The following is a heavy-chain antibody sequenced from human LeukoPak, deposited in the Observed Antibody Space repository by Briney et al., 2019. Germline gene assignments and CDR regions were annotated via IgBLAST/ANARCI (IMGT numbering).Heavy chain of an antibody. J-gene: IGHJ4*02. CDR2: FYYSGST. V-gene: IGHV4-30-4*07. CDR3: ARHTVTTPHFDY. D-gene: IGHD4-17*01. CDR1: GDSINSAGYS. Sequence: PSETLSLTCAVSGDSINSAGYSWSWIRQPPGKGLEWIGYFYYSGSTSYNPSLKSRLSISVDTSKNQFSLKLTSVTAADTAVYYCARHTVTTPHFDYWGQGTQVTVSS.